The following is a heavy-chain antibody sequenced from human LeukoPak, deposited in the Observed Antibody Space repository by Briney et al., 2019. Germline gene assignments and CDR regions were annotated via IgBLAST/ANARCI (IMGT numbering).Heavy chain of an antibody. CDR1: AITSTSHL. CDR2: ISTDGSTK. Sequence: GETLSLTCNTTAITSTSHLTPWIRTATANALASVSRISTDGSTKIYVDSVKGRFIISRDSAKNALYLQMNSLRAEDTAVYYCARGTSTYGDRHDYWGQGTPITVSS. J-gene: IGHJ4*02. CDR3: ARGTSTYGDRHDY. D-gene: IGHD4-17*01. V-gene: IGHV3-74*01.